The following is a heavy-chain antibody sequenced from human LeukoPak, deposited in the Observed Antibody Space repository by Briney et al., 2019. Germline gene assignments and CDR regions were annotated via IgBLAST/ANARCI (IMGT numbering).Heavy chain of an antibody. D-gene: IGHD1-26*01. CDR2: ISSSSSTI. V-gene: IGHV3-48*01. J-gene: IGHJ4*02. CDR3: ARASETYSGSY. Sequence: GGSLRLSCAASGFTFSSYSMNWVRQAPGKGLEWVSYISSSSSTIYYADSVKGRFTISRDNAKNSLYLQMNSLRAEDTAVYYCARASETYSGSYWGQGTLVTVSS. CDR1: GFTFSSYS.